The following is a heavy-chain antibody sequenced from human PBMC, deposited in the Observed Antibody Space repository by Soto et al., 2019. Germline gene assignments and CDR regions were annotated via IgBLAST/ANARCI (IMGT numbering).Heavy chain of an antibody. CDR1: EGKIGGYD. CDR3: ARGGSSSPTGDYYYYGMDV. D-gene: IGHD6-6*01. Sequence: PSETMCVTRSVAEGKIGGYDGSWIRQKPGKGLEWIGYIYYSGSTNYNPSLKSRVTISVDTSKNQFSLKLSSVTAADTAVYYCARGGSSSPTGDYYYYGMDVWGQGTTVTVSS. V-gene: IGHV4-59*01. CDR2: IYYSGST. J-gene: IGHJ6*02.